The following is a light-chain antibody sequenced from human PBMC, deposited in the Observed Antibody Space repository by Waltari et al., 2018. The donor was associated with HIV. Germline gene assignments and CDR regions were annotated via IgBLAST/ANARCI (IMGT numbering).Light chain of an antibody. CDR3: SSYTSSSTL. CDR1: SGDIGSFNY. Sequence: QSALTQPASVSGSPGQSITISCTGSSGDIGSFNYVSWYQQHPGKVPKLMIYEVSNRPSGISNRFSGSKSGNTASLTISGLQDEDEADYYCSSYTSSSTLFGGGTKLTVL. J-gene: IGLJ2*01. V-gene: IGLV2-14*01. CDR2: EVS.